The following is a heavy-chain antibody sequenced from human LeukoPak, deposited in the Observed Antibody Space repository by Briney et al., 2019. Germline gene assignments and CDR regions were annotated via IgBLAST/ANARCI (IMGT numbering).Heavy chain of an antibody. V-gene: IGHV4-39*01. Sequence: SETLSLTCTVSGASISSSTDYWGWIRQPPGKGLEWIGSIYYSGSTYYNPSLKSRVTISVDTSKNQFSLKLSSVTAADTAVYYCARQFVATIFDYWGQGTLVTVSS. D-gene: IGHD5-12*01. CDR1: GASISSSTDY. CDR2: IYYSGST. CDR3: ARQFVATIFDY. J-gene: IGHJ4*02.